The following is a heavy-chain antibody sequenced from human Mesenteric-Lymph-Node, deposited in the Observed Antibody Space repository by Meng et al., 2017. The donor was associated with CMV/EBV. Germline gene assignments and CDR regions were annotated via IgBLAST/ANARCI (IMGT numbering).Heavy chain of an antibody. D-gene: IGHD6-6*01. J-gene: IGHJ4*02. CDR3: ARDHEYSSSPGYYFDY. V-gene: IGHV1-46*01. CDR2: INPSGGRT. Sequence: ASVKVSCKASGYTFTDYYIHWVRQAPGQGLEWMGIINPSGGRTSYAQKFQGRVTMTRDTSTSTVYMELSSLRSEDTAVYYCARDHEYSSSPGYYFDYWGQGTLVTVSS. CDR1: GYTFTDYY.